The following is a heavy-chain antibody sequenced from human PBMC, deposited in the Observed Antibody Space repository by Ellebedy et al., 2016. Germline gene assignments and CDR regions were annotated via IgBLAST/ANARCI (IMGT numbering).Heavy chain of an antibody. CDR3: ARWWEGIDY. Sequence: GGSLRLSCAASGFTFSSYAMHWVRQAPGKGLEWVAVISYDGSNKYYADSVKGRFTISRDNSKNTLYLQMNSLRAEDTAVYYCARWWEGIDYWGQGTLVTVSS. CDR2: ISYDGSNK. CDR1: GFTFSSYA. V-gene: IGHV3-30*04. D-gene: IGHD1-26*01. J-gene: IGHJ4*02.